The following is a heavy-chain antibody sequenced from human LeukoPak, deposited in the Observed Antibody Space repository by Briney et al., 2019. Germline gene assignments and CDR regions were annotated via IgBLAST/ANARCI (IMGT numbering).Heavy chain of an antibody. V-gene: IGHV1-2*02. CDR2: INPNSGGT. Sequence: ASVKVSCKASGYTFTGYYIHWVRQAPGQGLVWMGWINPNSGGTEFAQKFQGRATMTRDTSISTAYMELSRLRPDDTAVYYCARGGEVCSSTSCYRGHEYWGQGTLVTVSS. D-gene: IGHD2-2*01. CDR1: GYTFTGYY. J-gene: IGHJ4*02. CDR3: ARGGEVCSSTSCYRGHEY.